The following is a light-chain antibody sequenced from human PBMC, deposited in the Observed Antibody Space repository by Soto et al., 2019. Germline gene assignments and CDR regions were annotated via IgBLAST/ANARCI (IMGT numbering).Light chain of an antibody. CDR3: QQYDSFSVT. V-gene: IGKV1-5*01. J-gene: IGKJ1*01. CDR1: QSISTW. Sequence: IQLTQSPSTLPPGVGAIVTITSRANQSISTWLAWYQQKPGKAPNLLIYDVSALKRGVPPRFSGSGSGTEFTLTISSLQPDDFATYYCQQYDSFSVTFGQGTKVDI. CDR2: DVS.